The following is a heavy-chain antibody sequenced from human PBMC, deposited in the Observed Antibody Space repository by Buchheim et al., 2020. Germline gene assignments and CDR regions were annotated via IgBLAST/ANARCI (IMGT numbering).Heavy chain of an antibody. J-gene: IGHJ3*02. Sequence: QVQLVESGGGVVQPGRSLRLSCAASGFTFSSYGMHWVRQAPGKGLEWVAVISYYGSNKYYADSVKGRFTISRDNSKNTLYLQMNSLRAEDTAVYYCAKDGGRSYYLLGGENDAFDIWGQGT. CDR1: GFTFSSYG. CDR2: ISYYGSNK. D-gene: IGHD3-10*01. V-gene: IGHV3-30*18. CDR3: AKDGGRSYYLLGGENDAFDI.